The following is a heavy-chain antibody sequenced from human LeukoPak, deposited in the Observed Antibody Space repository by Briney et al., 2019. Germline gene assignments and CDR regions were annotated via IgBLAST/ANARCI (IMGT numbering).Heavy chain of an antibody. CDR1: GFTFSSYS. Sequence: GGSLRLSCAASGFTFSSYSMNWVRQAPGKGLEWVSSISSSSSYIYYADSVKGRFTISRDNAKNSLYLQMNSLRAEDTAVYYCARWDHYDILTGYYNSYYYYGMDVWGQGTTVTVSS. D-gene: IGHD3-9*01. V-gene: IGHV3-21*01. J-gene: IGHJ6*02. CDR2: ISSSSSYI. CDR3: ARWDHYDILTGYYNSYYYYGMDV.